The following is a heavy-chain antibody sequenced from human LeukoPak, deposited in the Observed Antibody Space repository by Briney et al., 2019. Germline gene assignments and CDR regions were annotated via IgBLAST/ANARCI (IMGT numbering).Heavy chain of an antibody. CDR1: GGSFSGYY. CDR3: ASPDSLNWGLRTFDY. Sequence: SETLSLTCAVYGGSFSGYYWSWIRQPPGKGLEWIGEINHSGSTNYNPSLKSRVTISVDTSKNQFSLKLSSVTAADTAVYYCASPDSLNWGLRTFDYWGRGTLVTVSS. V-gene: IGHV4-34*01. J-gene: IGHJ4*02. CDR2: INHSGST. D-gene: IGHD3-16*01.